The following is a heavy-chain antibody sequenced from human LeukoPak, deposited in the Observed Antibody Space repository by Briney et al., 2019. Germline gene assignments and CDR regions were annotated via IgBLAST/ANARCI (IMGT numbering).Heavy chain of an antibody. CDR2: ISGSGGST. J-gene: IGHJ4*02. D-gene: IGHD3-22*01. CDR3: AKDYYDSRNYFDY. V-gene: IGHV3-23*01. CDR1: GFTFSIHA. Sequence: GGSLRLSCAASGFTFSIHAMSWVRQAPGKGLEWVSTISGSGGSTNYADSVKGRFTISRDNSKNTLYLQMNSLRAEDTAVYYCAKDYYDSRNYFDYWGQGTLVTVS.